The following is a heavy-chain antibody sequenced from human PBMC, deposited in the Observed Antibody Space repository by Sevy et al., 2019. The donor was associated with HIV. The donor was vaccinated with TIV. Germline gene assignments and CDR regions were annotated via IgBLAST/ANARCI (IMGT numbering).Heavy chain of an antibody. D-gene: IGHD6-13*01. CDR3: ARDLKGLDRWKRTIEADYYYYIDV. V-gene: IGHV1-69*13. CDR2: IIPIFGTA. CDR1: GGTFSSYA. Sequence: ASVKVSCKASGGTFSSYAISWVRQAPGQGLEWMGRIIPIFGTANYAQKFQGRVTITADESTSTAYMELSSLRSEDTAVYYCARDLKGLDRWKRTIEADYYYYIDVWGKGTTVTVSS. J-gene: IGHJ6*03.